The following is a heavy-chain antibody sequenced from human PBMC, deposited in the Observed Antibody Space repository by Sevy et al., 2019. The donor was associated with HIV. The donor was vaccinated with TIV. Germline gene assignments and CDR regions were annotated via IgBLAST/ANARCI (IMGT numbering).Heavy chain of an antibody. D-gene: IGHD2-8*01. V-gene: IGHV3-23*01. Sequence: GESLKIPCAASGFDLYEYSMSWIRQGPRKGLEWVATLSFGCGKINYADSVKGRFTISRDKSKNSFYLQMDNLRVEDTALYYCAREGCSRPHDYWGQGTRVTVSS. J-gene: IGHJ4*02. CDR1: GFDLYEYS. CDR3: AREGCSRPHDY. CDR2: LSFGCGKI.